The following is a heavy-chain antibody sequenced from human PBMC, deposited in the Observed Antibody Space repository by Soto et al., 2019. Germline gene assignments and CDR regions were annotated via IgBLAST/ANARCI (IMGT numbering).Heavy chain of an antibody. CDR3: ARDWAGCSSTSCYRGGYYYGMDV. Sequence: PGGCLRRSWAASGFTFSSYAMSWVRQAPGKGLEWVSAISGSGGSTYYADSVKGRFTISRDNSKNTLYLQMNSLRAEDTAVYYCARDWAGCSSTSCYRGGYYYGMDVCGQRPTVPVSS. CDR1: GFTFSSYA. J-gene: IGHJ6*02. CDR2: ISGSGGST. V-gene: IGHV3-23*01. D-gene: IGHD2-2*02.